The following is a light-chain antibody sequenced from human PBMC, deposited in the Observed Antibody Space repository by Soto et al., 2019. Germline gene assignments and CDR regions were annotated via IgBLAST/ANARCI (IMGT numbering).Light chain of an antibody. CDR1: QGVTSN. CDR2: RAS. Sequence: EIVMTQSPATLSVSPGERATLSYRASQGVTSNLAWYQQKPGQAPRLLIYRASTRATGIPARFSGSGSGTEFTLTISSLQSEDFAVYHCQQYNNWPLTFGGGTKVEIK. V-gene: IGKV3-15*01. CDR3: QQYNNWPLT. J-gene: IGKJ4*01.